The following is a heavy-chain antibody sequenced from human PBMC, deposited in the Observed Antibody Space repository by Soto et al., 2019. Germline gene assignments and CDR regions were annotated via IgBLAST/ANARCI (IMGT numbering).Heavy chain of an antibody. CDR2: IYHGGST. J-gene: IGHJ4*02. CDR1: GGSISSGDYF. Sequence: QVQLQESGPGLVKPSQTLSLTCTVSGGSISSGDYFWNWIRQPPGKGLEWIGEIYHGGSTNYNPTLQSRVTIPVAKSTHQCALKLASVTAADTAVYYCASRAVAGHAPFDYWGQGTLVTVSS. V-gene: IGHV4-30-4*01. D-gene: IGHD6-19*01. CDR3: ASRAVAGHAPFDY.